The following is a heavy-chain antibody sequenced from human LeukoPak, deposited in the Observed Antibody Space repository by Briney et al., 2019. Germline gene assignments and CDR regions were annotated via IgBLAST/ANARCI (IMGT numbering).Heavy chain of an antibody. Sequence: SETLSLTCAVSGVSFNDYYWSWVRQTPGKGLEWIGEINHSGYTNDSPSLKSRVTLSIDMSRNQFSLNLRSVTVADAGIYFCTRMTSGHDYWGQGTLVTVSS. J-gene: IGHJ4*02. CDR3: TRMTSGHDY. CDR2: INHSGYT. CDR1: GVSFNDYY. D-gene: IGHD3-10*01. V-gene: IGHV4-34*01.